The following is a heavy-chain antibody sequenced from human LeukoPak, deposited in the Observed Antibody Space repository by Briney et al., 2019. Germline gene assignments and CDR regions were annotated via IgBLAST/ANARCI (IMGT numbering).Heavy chain of an antibody. V-gene: IGHV5-51*01. CDR2: IFSRDSDA. Sequence: GESLKISCMTSGYTFSSYWIGWVRQTPGKGLECMGVIFSRDSDARYSPSFQGQVTMSADKSTNTAYLHWGSLKASDTALYYCVRSLPGTLLRGYGMDVWGPGTSVTVS. J-gene: IGHJ6*02. CDR1: GYTFSSYW. D-gene: IGHD3-10*01. CDR3: VRSLPGTLLRGYGMDV.